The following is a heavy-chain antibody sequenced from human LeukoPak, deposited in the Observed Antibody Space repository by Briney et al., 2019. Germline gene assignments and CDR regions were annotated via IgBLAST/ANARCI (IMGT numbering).Heavy chain of an antibody. CDR1: GFTFSSYA. CDR2: ISGSGGST. Sequence: PGGSLRLSCAASGFTFSSYAMSWVRQAPGKGLEWVSAISGSGGSTYYADSVKGRFTISRDNSKNTLYLQMNSLRAEDTAVYYCARGTGSYRYNFRYWGQGTLVTVSS. CDR3: ARGTGSYRYNFRY. D-gene: IGHD3-16*02. J-gene: IGHJ4*02. V-gene: IGHV3-23*01.